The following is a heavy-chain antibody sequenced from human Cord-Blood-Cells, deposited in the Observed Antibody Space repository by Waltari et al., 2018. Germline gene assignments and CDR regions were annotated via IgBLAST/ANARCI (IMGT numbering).Heavy chain of an antibody. CDR1: GYTFTGYY. V-gene: IGHV1-2*04. CDR2: INPNSGGT. J-gene: IGHJ3*02. Sequence: QVQLVQSGAEVKKPGASVTVPCKASGYTFTGYYIHWVRQAPGQGVEWMGWINPNSGGTNYAKKLQGWVTMTRDTSISTAYMELSRLRSDDTAVYYCARSHYGSGSDTAFDIWGQGTMVTVSS. CDR3: ARSHYGSGSDTAFDI. D-gene: IGHD3-10*01.